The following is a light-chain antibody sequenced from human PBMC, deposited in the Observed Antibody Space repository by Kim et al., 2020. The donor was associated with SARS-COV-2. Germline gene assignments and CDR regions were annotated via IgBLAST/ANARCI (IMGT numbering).Light chain of an antibody. J-gene: IGKJ2*01. Sequence: LSLSPGESATLSCRASQSVSSYLAWYQQKPGQAPRLLIYDASNRATGIPARFSGSGSGTDFTLTISSLEPEDFAVYYCQQRSNWPRTTFGQGTKLEI. CDR1: QSVSSY. CDR2: DAS. V-gene: IGKV3-11*01. CDR3: QQRSNWPRTT.